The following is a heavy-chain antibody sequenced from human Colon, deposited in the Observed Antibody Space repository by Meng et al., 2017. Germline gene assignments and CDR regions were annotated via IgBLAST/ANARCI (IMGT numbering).Heavy chain of an antibody. CDR3: ARDHGYSYGLPLDY. Sequence: QVQLQQSGPGLGKPSQTLSLPCVIPGDSVSSNTAAWNWIRQSPSRGLEWLGRTYYRSKWYNEYAVSVKSRMTFNADTSKNQVSLQVNSVTPEDTAVYYCARDHGYSYGLPLDYWGQGILVTVSS. V-gene: IGHV6-1*01. J-gene: IGHJ4*02. CDR1: GDSVSSNTAA. D-gene: IGHD5-18*01. CDR2: TYYRSKWYN.